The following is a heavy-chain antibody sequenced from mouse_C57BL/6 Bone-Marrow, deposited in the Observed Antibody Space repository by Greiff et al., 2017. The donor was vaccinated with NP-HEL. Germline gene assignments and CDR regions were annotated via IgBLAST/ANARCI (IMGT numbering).Heavy chain of an antibody. J-gene: IGHJ2*01. CDR3: ERHPWGNGDYFDY. D-gene: IGHD4-1*01. Sequence: EVQGLESGGDLVKPGGSLKLSCAASGFTFSSYGMSWVRQTPVQRLEWVATISSVGSYTYYPHNVKGRFTISRENDKNTLYMQMSSLKSEDTAMYYCERHPWGNGDYFDYWGQGTTLTVSS. V-gene: IGHV5-6*01. CDR1: GFTFSSYG. CDR2: ISSVGSYT.